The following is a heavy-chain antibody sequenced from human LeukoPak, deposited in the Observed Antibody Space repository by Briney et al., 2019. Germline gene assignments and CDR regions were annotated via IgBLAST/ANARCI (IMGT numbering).Heavy chain of an antibody. CDR3: AILNYDDY. V-gene: IGHV1-46*01. J-gene: IGHJ4*02. CDR2: INPSGGST. CDR1: GYTFTSYY. Sequence: AASVKVSCKASGYTFTSYYMHWVRQAPGQGLEWMGIINPSGGSTSYAQKFQGRVTMTRDTSTSTAYMELRSLRSDDTAVYYCAILNYDDYWGQGTLVTVSS. D-gene: IGHD3-16*01.